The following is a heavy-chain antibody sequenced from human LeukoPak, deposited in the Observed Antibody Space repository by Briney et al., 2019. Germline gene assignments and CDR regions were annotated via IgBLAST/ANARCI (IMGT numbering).Heavy chain of an antibody. D-gene: IGHD6-13*01. CDR3: ARRPYSSSWYYFDY. CDR2: ISSSGSSL. Sequence: GGSLRLSCAVSGLTFSDYYMSWIRQAPGKGLEWVSYISSSGSSLFYADSVKGRFTISRDNAKNSLYPQMNSLRAEDTAVYYCARRPYSSSWYYFDYWGQGTLVTVSS. CDR1: GLTFSDYY. V-gene: IGHV3-11*04. J-gene: IGHJ4*02.